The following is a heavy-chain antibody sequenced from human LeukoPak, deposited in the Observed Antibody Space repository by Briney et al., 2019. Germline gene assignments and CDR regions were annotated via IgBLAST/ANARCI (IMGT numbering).Heavy chain of an antibody. D-gene: IGHD3-22*01. CDR3: TTGPALSGYYAFDY. CDR1: GFTVSSTY. CDR2: IKRKADGGTT. Sequence: GGSLRLSCAASGFTVSSTYMTWVRQAPGKGLEWVGRIKRKADGGTTDYAAPVKDRFSLSRDDSKNTLYLQMNSLKTEDTGVYYCTTGPALSGYYAFDYWGQGTLVTVSS. J-gene: IGHJ4*02. V-gene: IGHV3-15*01.